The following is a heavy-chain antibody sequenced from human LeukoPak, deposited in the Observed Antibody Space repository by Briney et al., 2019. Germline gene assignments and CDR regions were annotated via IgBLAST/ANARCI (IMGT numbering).Heavy chain of an antibody. D-gene: IGHD5-18*01. CDR3: ARVGYSYDLSLDY. CDR1: GFTFSSYW. J-gene: IGHJ4*02. Sequence: PGGSLRLSCAASGFTFSSYWMHWVRQAPGKGLVWVSRINSDGSSTSYADSVKGRFTISRDNAKNTLYLQMNSLRAEDTAVYCCARVGYSYDLSLDYWGQGTLVTVSS. CDR2: INSDGSST. V-gene: IGHV3-74*01.